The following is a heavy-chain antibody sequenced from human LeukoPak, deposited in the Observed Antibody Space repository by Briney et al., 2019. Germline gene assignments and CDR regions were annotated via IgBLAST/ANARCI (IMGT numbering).Heavy chain of an antibody. CDR3: ARGAPTTRIGAGRFDY. CDR2: INPSGGST. D-gene: IGHD5-12*01. J-gene: IGHJ4*02. Sequence: GASVKVSCKAFGYSLTNYYVHWVRQAPGQGLEGMGGINPSGGSTSYAQKFQGRITVTRDTYTNTVYMDLSSLRSEDTATYYCARGAPTTRIGAGRFDYWGQGSLLTVAS. CDR1: GYSLTNYY. V-gene: IGHV1-46*01.